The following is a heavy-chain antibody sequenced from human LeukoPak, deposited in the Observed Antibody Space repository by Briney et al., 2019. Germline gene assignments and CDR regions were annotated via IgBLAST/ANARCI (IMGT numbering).Heavy chain of an antibody. CDR1: GYTFTGYY. J-gene: IGHJ4*02. Sequence: GASVKVSCKASGYTFTGYYMHWVRQAPGQGLERMGRINPNSGGTNYAQKFQGRVTMTRDTSISTANMELSRLRSDDTAVYYCARARVLVIPDYWGQGTLVTVSS. CDR3: ARARVLVIPDY. V-gene: IGHV1-2*06. D-gene: IGHD3-22*01. CDR2: INPNSGGT.